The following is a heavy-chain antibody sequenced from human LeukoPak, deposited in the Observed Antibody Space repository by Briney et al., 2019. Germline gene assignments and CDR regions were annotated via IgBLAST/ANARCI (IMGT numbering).Heavy chain of an antibody. CDR1: GDSINGFY. D-gene: IGHD2-2*01. CDR3: ARRSQQRYCSSTSCRAGFDY. Sequence: SETLSLTCTVSGDSINGFYWSWIRQPPGKGLEWIGYIYYGGSTNYNPSLKSRVTISVDTSKNQFSLKLSSVTAADTAVYYCARRSQQRYCSSTSCRAGFDYWGQGTLVTVSS. CDR2: IYYGGST. J-gene: IGHJ4*02. V-gene: IGHV4-59*12.